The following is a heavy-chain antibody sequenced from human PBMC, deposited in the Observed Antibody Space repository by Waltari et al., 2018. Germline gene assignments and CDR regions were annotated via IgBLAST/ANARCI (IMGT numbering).Heavy chain of an antibody. V-gene: IGHV3-21*03. CDR3: ARDAPAAAAGTEDAFDI. D-gene: IGHD6-13*01. J-gene: IGHJ3*02. CDR1: GFTFSSYS. Sequence: EVQLVESGGGLVKPGGSLRLSCAASGFTFSSYSMNWVRQAPGKGLEWVSSISSSSSYIYYAYSVNGRFTISRDNAKNSLYLQMNSLRAEDTAVYYCARDAPAAAAGTEDAFDIWGQGTMVTVSS. CDR2: ISSSSSYI.